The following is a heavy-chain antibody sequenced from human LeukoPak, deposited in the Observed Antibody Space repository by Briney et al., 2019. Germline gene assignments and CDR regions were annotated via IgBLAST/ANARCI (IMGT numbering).Heavy chain of an antibody. V-gene: IGHV1-69*06. D-gene: IGHD6-19*01. J-gene: IGHJ4*02. CDR3: ASQSRAYSSGWFDY. CDR2: IIPIFGTA. Sequence: GASVKVSCKASGGTFSSYAISWVRQAPGQGLEWMGGIIPIFGTANYAQKFQGRVTITADKSTSTAYMELSSLRSEDTAVYYCASQSRAYSSGWFDYWGQGTLVTVSS. CDR1: GGTFSSYA.